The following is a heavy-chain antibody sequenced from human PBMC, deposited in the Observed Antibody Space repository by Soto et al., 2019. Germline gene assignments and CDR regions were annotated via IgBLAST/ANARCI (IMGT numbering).Heavy chain of an antibody. CDR1: GGSLSDNY. CDR3: ARDDFGDYRHFDC. D-gene: IGHD4-17*01. Sequence: SETLSLTCAVYGGSLSDNYWNWIRQPPGKGLEWIGEINHSGNTNYNPSLKSRVSMSVDTSKNQVSLKLRSVTAADTAVYYCARDDFGDYRHFDCWGQGTLVTVSS. V-gene: IGHV4-34*01. CDR2: INHSGNT. J-gene: IGHJ4*02.